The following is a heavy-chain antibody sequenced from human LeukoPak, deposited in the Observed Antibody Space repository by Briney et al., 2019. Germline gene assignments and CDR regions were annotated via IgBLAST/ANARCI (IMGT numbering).Heavy chain of an antibody. J-gene: IGHJ4*02. V-gene: IGHV6-1*01. CDR2: TYYRSKWYN. Sequence: SQTLSLTCVISGDSVSSNSAAWNWIRQSPSRGLQWLGRTYYRSKWYNDYAVSVRSRITINPDTSKNQFSLQLNSVTPENTAVYYCARDDGRKGDFWGQGTLVTVSS. D-gene: IGHD5-24*01. CDR1: GDSVSSNSAA. CDR3: ARDDGRKGDF.